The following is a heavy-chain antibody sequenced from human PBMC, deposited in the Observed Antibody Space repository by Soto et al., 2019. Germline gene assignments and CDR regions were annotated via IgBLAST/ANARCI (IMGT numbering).Heavy chain of an antibody. Sequence: QVQLVQSGAEVKKPGASVKVSCKASGYTFTSYGISWVRQAPGQGLEWMGWISAYNGNTNYAQKLQGRVPMTTDTSTSTAYMELRSLRSDDTAVYYCARGRYYYDSSGYSLGLFDYWGQGTLVTVSS. CDR1: GYTFTSYG. V-gene: IGHV1-18*01. D-gene: IGHD3-22*01. J-gene: IGHJ4*02. CDR3: ARGRYYYDSSGYSLGLFDY. CDR2: ISAYNGNT.